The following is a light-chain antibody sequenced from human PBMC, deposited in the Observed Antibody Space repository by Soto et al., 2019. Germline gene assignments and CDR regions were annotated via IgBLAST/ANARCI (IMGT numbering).Light chain of an antibody. CDR3: QQYNSYSRT. J-gene: IGKJ1*01. CDR1: QSINNW. Sequence: DIQMTQSPSTLSASVGDRVTITCWASQSINNWLAWYQQKPGKAPKLLIFDAFSLESGVPFRFSGSGFGTEFTLTISSLQPDDFATYYCQQYNSYSRTFGQGTKVDIK. CDR2: DAF. V-gene: IGKV1-5*01.